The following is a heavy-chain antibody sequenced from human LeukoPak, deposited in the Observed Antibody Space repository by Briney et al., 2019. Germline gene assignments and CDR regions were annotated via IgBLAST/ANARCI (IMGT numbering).Heavy chain of an antibody. CDR3: ARVRLSGTYLDAFDI. Sequence: KSSETLSLTCTVSGGSVSSYYWSWIRQPPGKGLEWIGYIYYSGSTNYNPSLKSRVTISVDTSKNQFSLKLNSITTADTAVYYCARVRLSGTYLDAFDIWAKGQWSPSLQ. D-gene: IGHD1-26*01. CDR2: IYYSGST. J-gene: IGHJ3*02. CDR1: GGSVSSYY. V-gene: IGHV4-59*02.